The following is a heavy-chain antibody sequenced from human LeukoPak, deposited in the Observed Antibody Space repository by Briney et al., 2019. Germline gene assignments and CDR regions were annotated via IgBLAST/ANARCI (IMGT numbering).Heavy chain of an antibody. CDR1: GYTFTSYA. Sequence: GASVKVSCKASGYTFTSYAMNWVRQAPGQGLEWMGWINTNTGNPTYAQGFTGRFVFSLDTSVSTAYLQISSLKAEDTAVYYCARDQTTYDFWSGYYTFDYWGQGTLVTVSS. CDR2: INTNTGNP. CDR3: ARDQTTYDFWSGYYTFDY. V-gene: IGHV7-4-1*02. D-gene: IGHD3-3*01. J-gene: IGHJ4*02.